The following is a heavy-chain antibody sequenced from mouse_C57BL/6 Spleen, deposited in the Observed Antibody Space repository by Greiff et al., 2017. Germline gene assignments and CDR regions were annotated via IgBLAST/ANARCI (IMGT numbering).Heavy chain of an antibody. CDR3: ARSLYSNYAMDY. CDR2: IYPGSGST. CDR1: GYTFTSYW. Sequence: QVQLQQPGAELVKPGASVKMSCKASGYTFTSYWITWVKQRPGQGLEWIGDIYPGSGSTNYNEKFKSKATLAVDTSSSTAYMQLSSLTSEDSAVYYCARSLYSNYAMDYWGQGTSVTVSS. J-gene: IGHJ4*01. V-gene: IGHV1-55*01. D-gene: IGHD2-5*01.